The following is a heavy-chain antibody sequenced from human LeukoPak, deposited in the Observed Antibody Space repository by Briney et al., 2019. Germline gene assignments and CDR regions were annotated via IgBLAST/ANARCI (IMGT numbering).Heavy chain of an antibody. CDR3: AREYYYGPGG. D-gene: IGHD3-10*01. J-gene: IGHJ4*02. Sequence: SETLSLTCTVSGGSISSYYWSRIRQPPGKELEWIGYIYYSGSTNYNPSLKSRVTISVDTSKNRFSLKLSSVTDADTAVYYCAREYYYGPGGWGQGTLVTVSS. CDR1: GGSISSYY. V-gene: IGHV4-59*01. CDR2: IYYSGST.